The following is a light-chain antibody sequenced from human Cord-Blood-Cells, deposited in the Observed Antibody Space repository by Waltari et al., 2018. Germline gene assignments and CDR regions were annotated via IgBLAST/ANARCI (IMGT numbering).Light chain of an antibody. Sequence: DIQMTQSPSSLSASVGDRVTITCRARQSISSYLNWYQQKTGKAPQLLIYAASSLQSGVPSRCSGSGAGTDFSRTISSMQPEDVATYYCQQRYSTPLYTFGQGTKLEIK. CDR2: AAS. J-gene: IGKJ2*01. CDR3: QQRYSTPLYT. CDR1: QSISSY. V-gene: IGKV1-39*01.